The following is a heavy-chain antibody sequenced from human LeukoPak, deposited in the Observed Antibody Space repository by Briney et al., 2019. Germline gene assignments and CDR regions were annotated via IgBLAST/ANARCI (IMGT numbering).Heavy chain of an antibody. CDR1: GGSFSGYY. J-gene: IGHJ6*02. V-gene: IGHV4-34*01. CDR2: INHCGST. D-gene: IGHD6-6*01. CDR3: AIGGSSSSFDYYCYYGMDG. Sequence: SETLSLTCAVYGGSFSGYYWSWIRQPPGKGLEWIGEINHCGSTNYNPSLKSRVTISVDTSKNQFSLKLISVTAADTAVYYCAIGGSSSSFDYYCYYGMDGWGQGTTVTVSS.